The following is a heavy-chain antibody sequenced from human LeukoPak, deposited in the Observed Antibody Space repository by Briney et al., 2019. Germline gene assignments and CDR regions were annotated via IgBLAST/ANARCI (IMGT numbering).Heavy chain of an antibody. CDR3: ARGDYDYSNYDWFDP. D-gene: IGHD4-11*01. V-gene: IGHV1-18*01. CDR1: GYTFTSYG. Sequence: ASVKVSCKASGYTFTSYGISWVRQAPGQGLEWMGWISAYNGNTNYAQKLQGRVTMTTDTSTSTAYMELRSLRSDDTAVYYCARGDYDYSNYDWFDPWGQGTLVTDSS. J-gene: IGHJ5*02. CDR2: ISAYNGNT.